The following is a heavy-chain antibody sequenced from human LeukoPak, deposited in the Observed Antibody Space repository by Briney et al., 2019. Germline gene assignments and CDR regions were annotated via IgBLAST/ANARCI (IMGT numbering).Heavy chain of an antibody. CDR1: GGSFSGYY. CDR2: INHSGST. J-gene: IGHJ6*03. Sequence: PSETLSLTCAVYGGSFSGYYWSWIRQPPGKGLEWIGEINHSGSTNYNPSLKSRVTISVDTSKNQFSLKLSSVTAADTAVYYCARGSLRYNYYYYYMDAWGKGTTVTVSS. V-gene: IGHV4-34*01. CDR3: ARGSLRYNYYYYYMDA. D-gene: IGHD4-17*01.